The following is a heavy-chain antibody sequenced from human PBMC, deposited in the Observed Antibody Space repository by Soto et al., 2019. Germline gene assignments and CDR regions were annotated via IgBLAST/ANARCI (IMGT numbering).Heavy chain of an antibody. CDR2: ISVSVGIT. Sequence: GGSLRLSCAASGFTFSSYAMSWVRQAPGKGLEWVSAISVSVGITYYADSVKGRFTISRDNSKNTLYLQMNSLRAEDTAVYYCAKDQVTVAYSGREGWGKGNTVIVSS. V-gene: IGHV3-23*01. CDR1: GFTFSSYA. D-gene: IGHD2-21*02. CDR3: AKDQVTVAYSGREG. J-gene: IGHJ6*04.